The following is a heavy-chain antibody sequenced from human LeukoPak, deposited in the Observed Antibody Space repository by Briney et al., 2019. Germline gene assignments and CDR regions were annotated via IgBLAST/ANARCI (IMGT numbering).Heavy chain of an antibody. CDR2: IRYDGSNK. V-gene: IGHV3-30*02. J-gene: IGHJ4*02. D-gene: IGHD3-3*01. CDR1: GFTSSSYG. Sequence: PGGSLRLSCAASGFTSSSYGMHWVRQAPGKGLEWVAFIRYDGSNKYYADSVKGRFTISRDNSKNTLYLQMYSLRAEDTAVYYCAKDDQPVWSGYFRYFDYWGQGTQVTVSS. CDR3: AKDDQPVWSGYFRYFDY.